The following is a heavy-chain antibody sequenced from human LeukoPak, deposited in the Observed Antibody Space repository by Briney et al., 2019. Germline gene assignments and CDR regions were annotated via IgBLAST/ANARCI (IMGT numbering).Heavy chain of an antibody. J-gene: IGHJ6*02. V-gene: IGHV3-53*01. CDR1: GFTVSSNY. CDR2: IYSGGST. CDR3: ARESPRYYYGMDV. Sequence: PGGSLRLSCVASGFTVSSNYMSWVRQAPGKGLEWVSVIYSGGSTYYADSVKGRFTISRDNSKNTLYLQMNSLRAEDTAVYYCARESPRYYYGMDVWGQGTTVTVSS.